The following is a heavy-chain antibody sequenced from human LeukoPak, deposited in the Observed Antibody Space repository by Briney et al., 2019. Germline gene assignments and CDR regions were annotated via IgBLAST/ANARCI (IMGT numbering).Heavy chain of an antibody. V-gene: IGHV4-34*01. Sequence: SETLSLTCAVYGGSFSGYYWSWIRQPPGKGLDWIGEINHSGSTNYNPSLKSRVTISVDTSKNQFSLKMSSVTAADTAVYYCASLGYFDSSGYWGQGTLVTVSS. J-gene: IGHJ4*02. D-gene: IGHD3-9*01. CDR3: ASLGYFDSSGY. CDR2: INHSGST. CDR1: GGSFSGYY.